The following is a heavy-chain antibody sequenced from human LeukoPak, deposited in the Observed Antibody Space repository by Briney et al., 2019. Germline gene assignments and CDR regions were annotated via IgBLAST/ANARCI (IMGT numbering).Heavy chain of an antibody. CDR3: ARAGFLITFGGVIS. Sequence: GGSLTLSCAASGFTFSDYYMSWIRQAPGKGLEWVSYISGSGSTIYYADSVKGRFTISRDSSKNTLYLQMNSLRAEDTAIYYCARAGFLITFGGVISWGQGTLVTVSS. D-gene: IGHD3-16*02. J-gene: IGHJ5*02. V-gene: IGHV3-11*04. CDR2: ISGSGSTI. CDR1: GFTFSDYY.